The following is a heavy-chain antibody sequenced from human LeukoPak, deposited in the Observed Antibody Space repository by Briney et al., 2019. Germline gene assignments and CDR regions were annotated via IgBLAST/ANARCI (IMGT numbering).Heavy chain of an antibody. V-gene: IGHV3-9*01. D-gene: IGHD6-13*01. CDR3: AKGYSSSWGYYFDY. CDR1: GFTFDDYA. J-gene: IGHJ4*02. Sequence: PGRSLRLSCAASGFTFDDYAMHWVRQAPGKGLEWVSGISWNSGSIGYADSVKGRFTISRDNAKNSLYLQMNSLRAEDTALYYCAKGYSSSWGYYFDYWGQGTLVTVSS. CDR2: ISWNSGSI.